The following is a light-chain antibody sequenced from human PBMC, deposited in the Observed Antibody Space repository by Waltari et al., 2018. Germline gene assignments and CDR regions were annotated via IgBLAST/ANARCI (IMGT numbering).Light chain of an antibody. CDR3: QSYDSSLRGWV. J-gene: IGLJ3*02. Sequence: QSVLTQPPSVSGAPGQSVTIPCTGSSSNIGAGNDVHWYQQGPERAPQAFIFENRDRHSGGPARFSGSKSGTSASRAVTGLQAEDEADYYCQSYDSSLRGWVFGGGTKLTVL. CDR1: SSNIGAGND. CDR2: ENR. V-gene: IGLV1-40*01.